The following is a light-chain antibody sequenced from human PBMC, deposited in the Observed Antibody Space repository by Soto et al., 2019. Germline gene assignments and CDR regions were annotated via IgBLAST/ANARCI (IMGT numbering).Light chain of an antibody. V-gene: IGKV1-33*01. Sequence: DIQMTQSPSSLSASVGDKVTITCQASQDIDTSLNWYQLRPGEPPKLLIYDASTLETGVPSRFSGSGSGIQFTLTITSLHPEDSATYFCQQFYDVFLTFGGGTRVEFK. CDR2: DAS. J-gene: IGKJ4*01. CDR3: QQFYDVFLT. CDR1: QDIDTS.